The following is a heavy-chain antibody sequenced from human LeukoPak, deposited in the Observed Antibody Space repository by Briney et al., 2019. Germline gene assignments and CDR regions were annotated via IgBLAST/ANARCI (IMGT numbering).Heavy chain of an antibody. V-gene: IGHV4-39*01. Sequence: SETLSLTCTVSGGSISSSSYYWGWIRQPPGKGLEWIGSIYYSGSTYYNPSLKSRVTISVDTSKNQFSLKLSSVTAADTAVYYCARGTKATILYWGQGTLVTVSS. J-gene: IGHJ4*02. CDR3: ARGTKATILY. D-gene: IGHD5-12*01. CDR2: IYYSGST. CDR1: GGSISSSSYY.